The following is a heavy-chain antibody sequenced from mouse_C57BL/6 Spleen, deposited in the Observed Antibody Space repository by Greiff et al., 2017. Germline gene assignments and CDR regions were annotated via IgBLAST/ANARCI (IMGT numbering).Heavy chain of an antibody. CDR3: ARSYDGYYGFAY. D-gene: IGHD2-3*01. Sequence: QVHVKQSGAELVKPGASVKISCKASGYAFSSYWMNWVKQRPGKGREWIGQIYPGDGDTNYNGKFKGKATLTADKSSSTAYMQLSSLTSEDSAVYFCARSYDGYYGFAYWGQGTLVTVSA. CDR2: IYPGDGDT. J-gene: IGHJ3*01. CDR1: GYAFSSYW. V-gene: IGHV1-80*01.